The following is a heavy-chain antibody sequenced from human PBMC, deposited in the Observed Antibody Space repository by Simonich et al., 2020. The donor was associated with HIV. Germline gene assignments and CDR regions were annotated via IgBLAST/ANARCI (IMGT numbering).Heavy chain of an antibody. V-gene: IGHV4-39*01. CDR1: GGSISSNNYY. CDR2: YYYTGST. Sequence: QLQLQESGPGLVKPSETLSLTCTVSGGSISSNNYYWGWIRQPPGKGLEWFGSYYYTGSTQNKPSLKGRVTISVDTSKNQFSLKLSSVTAADTAVYYCARLPRSGTTMKAFDIWGQGTMVTVSS. CDR3: ARLPRSGTTMKAFDI. J-gene: IGHJ3*02. D-gene: IGHD3-3*01.